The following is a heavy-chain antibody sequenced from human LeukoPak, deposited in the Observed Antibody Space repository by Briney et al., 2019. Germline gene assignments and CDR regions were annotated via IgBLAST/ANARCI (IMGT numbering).Heavy chain of an antibody. V-gene: IGHV3-9*01. CDR2: ISWSSGSI. Sequence: GGSLRLSCAASGFTFDDYAMHWVRQAPGKGLEWVSGISWSSGSIGYADSVKGRFTISRDNAKNSLYLQMNSLRAEDTALYYCAEDIVLMVYAAGFDIWGQGTMVTVSS. CDR1: GFTFDDYA. D-gene: IGHD2-8*01. J-gene: IGHJ3*02. CDR3: AEDIVLMVYAAGFDI.